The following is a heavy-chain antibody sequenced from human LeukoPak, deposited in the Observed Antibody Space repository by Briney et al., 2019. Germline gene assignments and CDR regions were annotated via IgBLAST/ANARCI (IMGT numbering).Heavy chain of an antibody. D-gene: IGHD2-8*01. J-gene: IGHJ3*02. Sequence: SETLSLTCAVYGGSFSGYYWSWIRQPPGKGLEWIGEINHSGSTNYNPSLKSRVTISVDTSKNQFSLKLSSVTAADTAVYYCARGGLMVYAVRVLNDVFDIWGQGTMVTVSS. V-gene: IGHV4-34*01. CDR1: GGSFSGYY. CDR3: ARGGLMVYAVRVLNDVFDI. CDR2: INHSGST.